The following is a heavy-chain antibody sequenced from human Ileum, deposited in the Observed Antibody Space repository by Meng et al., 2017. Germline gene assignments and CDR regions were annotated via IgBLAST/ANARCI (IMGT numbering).Heavy chain of an antibody. CDR3: AMWVNPLNIDT. CDR1: GVTFSGSY. D-gene: IGHD1-26*01. V-gene: IGHV4-34*08. Sequence: QVQLQQWCAGLLKPSETLSLTCAVYGVTFSGSYCSWIRQPPGKGREWIGEINHSGTTKYNPSLQSRVTMSADTSKKQFSLKLTSLTAADTAVYYCAMWVNPLNIDTWGQGTLVTVSS. J-gene: IGHJ5*01. CDR2: INHSGTT.